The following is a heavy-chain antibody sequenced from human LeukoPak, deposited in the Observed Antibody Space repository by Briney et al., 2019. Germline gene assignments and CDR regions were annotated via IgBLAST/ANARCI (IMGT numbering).Heavy chain of an antibody. CDR1: GFTFSNYA. D-gene: IGHD2-15*01. Sequence: GGSLRLSCAASGFTFSNYAMSWVRQAPGKGLEWVSGISGSGGSASYADSVKGRFTISRDNSKNTLFLQMNRLRAEDTAIYYCTTRLQHHFDYWGQGTQVTVSS. CDR3: TTRLQHHFDY. V-gene: IGHV3-23*01. J-gene: IGHJ4*02. CDR2: ISGSGGSA.